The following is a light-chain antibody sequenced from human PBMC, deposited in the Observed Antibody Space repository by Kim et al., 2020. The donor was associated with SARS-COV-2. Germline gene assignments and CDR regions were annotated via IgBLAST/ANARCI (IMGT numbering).Light chain of an antibody. CDR2: YDS. V-gene: IGLV3-21*04. CDR1: NIGIKS. CDR3: QVWDSSSDHRV. J-gene: IGLJ3*02. Sequence: PGKTARITCGGNNIGIKSVRWYQQKPGQAPVLVIYYDSDRPSGIPERFSGSNSGNTATLTISRVEAGDEADYYCQVWDSSSDHRVFGGGTQLTVL.